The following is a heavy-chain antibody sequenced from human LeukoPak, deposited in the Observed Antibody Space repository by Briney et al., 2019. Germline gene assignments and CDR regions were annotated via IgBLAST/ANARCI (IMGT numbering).Heavy chain of an antibody. J-gene: IGHJ4*02. CDR3: ARQLEWSSGWYYFDY. CDR2: TFYSGST. D-gene: IGHD6-19*01. V-gene: IGHV4-39*01. Sequence: TPSETLSLTCTVSGGSISSSSYYWGWIRQPPGKGLEWIGSTFYSGSTYYNPSLKSRVTISVDTSKNQFSLKLSSVTAADTAVYYCARQLEWSSGWYYFDYWGRGTLVTVSS. CDR1: GGSISSSSYY.